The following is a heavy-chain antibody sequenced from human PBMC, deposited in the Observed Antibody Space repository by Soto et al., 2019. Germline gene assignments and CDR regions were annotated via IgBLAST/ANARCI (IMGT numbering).Heavy chain of an antibody. D-gene: IGHD3-3*01. CDR3: TRLPGSFVFDL. J-gene: IGHJ3*01. Sequence: GGSLRLSCAASGFSFSGSAIHWVRQASGKGLEWVGRIKTKPNNYATAYAASVEGRFAISRDDSENTAYLQMSSLKTEDTAVYFCTRLPGSFVFDLWGQGTVVTVSS. V-gene: IGHV3-73*01. CDR2: IKTKPNNYAT. CDR1: GFSFSGSA.